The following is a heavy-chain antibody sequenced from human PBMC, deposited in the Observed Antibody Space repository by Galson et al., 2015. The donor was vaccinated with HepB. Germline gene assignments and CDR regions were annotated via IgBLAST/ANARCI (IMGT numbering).Heavy chain of an antibody. V-gene: IGHV3-74*01. J-gene: IGHJ4*02. CDR1: GFTFSSYW. CDR3: ARGDGSGLTHDY. D-gene: IGHD3-10*01. Sequence: SLRLSCAASGFTFSSYWMHWVRQAPGKGLVWVSRINSDGSSTSYADSVKGRFTISRDNAKNTLYLQMNSLRAEDTAVYYCARGDGSGLTHDYWGQGTLVTVSS. CDR2: INSDGSST.